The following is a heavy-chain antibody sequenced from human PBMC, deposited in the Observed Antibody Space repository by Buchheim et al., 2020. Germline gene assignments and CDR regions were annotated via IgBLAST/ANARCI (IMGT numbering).Heavy chain of an antibody. CDR1: GFTFNNYA. J-gene: IGHJ4*02. CDR2: ISGSGATT. CDR3: AKESRFLENRGGKDY. V-gene: IGHV3-23*04. Sequence: EVQLVESGGGSVQPGGSLRLSCAASGFTFNNYAMNWVRQTPGKGLEWVSGISGSGATTDYADSVKGRFPVSRDNSKDTVYLQMNSLRAEDTAIYYCAKESRFLENRGGKDYWGQGT. D-gene: IGHD3-3*01.